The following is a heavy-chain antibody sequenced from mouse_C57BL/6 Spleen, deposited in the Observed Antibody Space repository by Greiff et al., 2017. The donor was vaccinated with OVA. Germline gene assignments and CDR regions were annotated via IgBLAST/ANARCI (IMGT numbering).Heavy chain of an antibody. CDR1: GYSFTGYY. Sequence: EVQLQQSGPELVKPGASVKISCKASGYSFTGYYMNWVKQSPEKSLEWIGEINPSTGGTTYNQKFKAKATLTVDKSSSTAYMQLTSLTSEDSAVYYCARSYYGGSYGYFDVWGTGTTVTVSS. CDR2: INPSTGGT. J-gene: IGHJ1*03. CDR3: ARSYYGGSYGYFDV. V-gene: IGHV1-42*01. D-gene: IGHD1-1*01.